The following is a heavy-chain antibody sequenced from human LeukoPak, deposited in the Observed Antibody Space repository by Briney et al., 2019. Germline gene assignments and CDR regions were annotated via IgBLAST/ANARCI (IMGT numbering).Heavy chain of an antibody. J-gene: IGHJ4*02. CDR3: ARGRIQLWLSPFDY. Sequence: PSETLSLTCAVYGGSFSGYYWSWIRQPPGKGLEWIGEINHSGSTNYNPSLKSRVTISVDTSKNQFSLKLSSVTAADTAVYYCARGRIQLWLSPFDYWGQGTLVTVSS. D-gene: IGHD5-18*01. V-gene: IGHV4-34*01. CDR1: GGSFSGYY. CDR2: INHSGST.